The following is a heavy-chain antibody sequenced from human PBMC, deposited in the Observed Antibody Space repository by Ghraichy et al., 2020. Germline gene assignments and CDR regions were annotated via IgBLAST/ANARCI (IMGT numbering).Heavy chain of an antibody. CDR1: GFTFSDYY. J-gene: IGHJ2*01. Sequence: GGSLRLSCAASGFTFSDYYMHWVRQAPGKGPVWVSRVERDGSSTLYGDSAKGRFSVSRDNAKNTVFLQMDSLRVEDTAVYYCARVTPQDGYWHFDLWGRGTLVTVSS. CDR2: VERDGSST. CDR3: ARVTPQDGYWHFDL. D-gene: IGHD2-15*01. V-gene: IGHV3-74*01.